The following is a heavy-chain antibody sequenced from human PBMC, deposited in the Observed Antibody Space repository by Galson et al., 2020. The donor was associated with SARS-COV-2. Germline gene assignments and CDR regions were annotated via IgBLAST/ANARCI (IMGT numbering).Heavy chain of an antibody. D-gene: IGHD6-6*01. Sequence: GGSLRLSCTASGFTFDDYAMHWVRQAPGKGLEWVAVSSFDGTKEYYADFVKGRFTISRDNSKSTLFLQMNGLRVDDTAVYYCVRDKLGDKLELDYWGQGTLVTVSS. V-gene: IGHV3-30*03. CDR1: GFTFDDYA. CDR2: SSFDGTKE. J-gene: IGHJ4*02. CDR3: VRDKLGDKLELDY.